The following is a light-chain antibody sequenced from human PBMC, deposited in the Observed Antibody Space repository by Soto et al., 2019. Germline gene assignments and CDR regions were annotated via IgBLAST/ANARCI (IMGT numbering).Light chain of an antibody. Sequence: QSVQTQHASVSGSNGQSITISCTGTRSDVGSYNLVSWYQQHLGKAPKLMIYEVSKRPSGVSNRFSGSKSGNTASLTISGLQAEDEADYYCCSYAGSSTFYVFGTGTKVTVL. CDR3: CSYAGSSTFYV. CDR2: EVS. J-gene: IGLJ1*01. CDR1: RSDVGSYNL. V-gene: IGLV2-23*02.